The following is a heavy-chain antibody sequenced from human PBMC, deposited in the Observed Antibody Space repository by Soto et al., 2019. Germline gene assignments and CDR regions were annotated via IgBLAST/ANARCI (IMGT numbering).Heavy chain of an antibody. Sequence: LSLTCAASGFTFSSYAMSWVRQAPGKGLEWVSAISGSGGSTYYADSVKGRFTISRDNSKNTLYLQMNSLRAEDTAVYYCAKSRSGGHLGAFDIWGQGTMVTVSS. D-gene: IGHD2-15*01. J-gene: IGHJ3*02. CDR2: ISGSGGST. V-gene: IGHV3-23*01. CDR3: AKSRSGGHLGAFDI. CDR1: GFTFSSYA.